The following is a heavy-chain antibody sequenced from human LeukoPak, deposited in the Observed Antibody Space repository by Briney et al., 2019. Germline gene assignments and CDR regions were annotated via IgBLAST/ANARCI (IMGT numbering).Heavy chain of an antibody. J-gene: IGHJ5*02. CDR1: GFTFSSYA. Sequence: GGSLRLSCAATGFTFSSYAMSWVRQAPGKGLEWVSAISGSGGSTYYADSVKGRFTISRGNSKNTLCLQMNSLRAEDTAVYYCAKGRAYCGGDCYSIARSWGQGTLVTVSS. CDR2: ISGSGGST. D-gene: IGHD2-21*02. CDR3: AKGRAYCGGDCYSIARS. V-gene: IGHV3-23*01.